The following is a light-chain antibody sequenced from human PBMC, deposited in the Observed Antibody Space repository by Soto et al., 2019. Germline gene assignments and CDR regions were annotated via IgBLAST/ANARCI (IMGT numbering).Light chain of an antibody. CDR3: SSYTSSSTL. V-gene: IGLV2-14*01. J-gene: IGLJ1*01. CDR2: AVT. Sequence: QSVLTQPASVSGSPGQSITISCTGTSSDIEGYIYVSWDQQHARKAPKLMYYAVTDRPSGVSSRFSVSKSGNTASLTISGLQAEDEADYYCSSYTSSSTLFGTGTKVT. CDR1: SSDIEGYIY.